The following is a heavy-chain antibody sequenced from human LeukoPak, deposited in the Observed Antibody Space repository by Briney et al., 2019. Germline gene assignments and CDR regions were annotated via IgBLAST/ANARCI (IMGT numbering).Heavy chain of an antibody. Sequence: GGSQRPSCAASGFTFSSYAMSWVRQAPGKGLEWVSAISGSGGSTYYADSVKGRFTISRDNSKNTLYLQMNSLRAEDTAVYYCANVRDSSGYYFDYWGQGTLVTVSS. CDR2: ISGSGGST. V-gene: IGHV3-23*01. CDR3: ANVRDSSGYYFDY. CDR1: GFTFSSYA. D-gene: IGHD3-22*01. J-gene: IGHJ4*02.